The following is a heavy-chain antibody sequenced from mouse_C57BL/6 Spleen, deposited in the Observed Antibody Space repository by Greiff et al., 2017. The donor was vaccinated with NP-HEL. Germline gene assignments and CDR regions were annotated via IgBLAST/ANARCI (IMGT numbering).Heavy chain of an antibody. Sequence: EVQLQQSGPVLVKPGASVKMSCKASGYTFTDYYMNWVKQSHGKSLEWIGVINPYNGGTSYNQKFKGKATLTVDTSSSTAYMELNSLTSEDSAVYYCARGGYDGYYGFAYWAKGLWSLSLQ. V-gene: IGHV1-19*01. D-gene: IGHD2-3*01. CDR2: INPYNGGT. CDR1: GYTFTDYY. CDR3: ARGGYDGYYGFAY. J-gene: IGHJ3*01.